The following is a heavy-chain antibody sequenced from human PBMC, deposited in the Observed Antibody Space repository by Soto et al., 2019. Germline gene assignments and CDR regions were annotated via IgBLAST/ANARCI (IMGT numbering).Heavy chain of an antibody. CDR1: GFTFSNYA. D-gene: IGHD2-15*01. Sequence: HPGGSLRLSCAASGFTFSNYAMNWVRQAPGKGLEWVSVITGSGGSTYYADSVKGRFTISRDNSKNTLYLQMNSLTAEDTAMYYCAKAVHCSGAICSRVGRFDYWGQGTLVTVSS. V-gene: IGHV3-23*01. CDR3: AKAVHCSGAICSRVGRFDY. CDR2: ITGSGGST. J-gene: IGHJ4*02.